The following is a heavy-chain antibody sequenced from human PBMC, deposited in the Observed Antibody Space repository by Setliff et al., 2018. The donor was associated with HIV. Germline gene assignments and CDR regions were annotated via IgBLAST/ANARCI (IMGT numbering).Heavy chain of an antibody. CDR1: GGSFGGYY. CDR2: INHSGST. CDR3: ARWQWLANWFDP. Sequence: LSLTCAVYGGSFGGYYWSWIRQPPGKGLEWIGEINHSGSTNYNPSLKSRFTISVDTSKNQFSLKLSSVTAADTAVYYCARWQWLANWFDPWGQGTLVTVSS. J-gene: IGHJ5*02. D-gene: IGHD6-19*01. V-gene: IGHV4-34*01.